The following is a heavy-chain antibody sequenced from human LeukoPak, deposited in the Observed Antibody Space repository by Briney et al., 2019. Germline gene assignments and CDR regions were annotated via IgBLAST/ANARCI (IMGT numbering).Heavy chain of an antibody. V-gene: IGHV4-39*01. J-gene: IGHJ3*02. CDR3: ARLRSTSHDAFDI. D-gene: IGHD2-2*01. CDR1: GGSISSNSHY. Sequence: SETPSLTCTVSGGSISSNSHYWGWIRRPPGKGLEWIGSIYYSGSTYYNLSLKSRVTIYVDTSKNQFSLKLRSVTAADTAVYYCARLRSTSHDAFDIWGQGTMVTVSS. CDR2: IYYSGST.